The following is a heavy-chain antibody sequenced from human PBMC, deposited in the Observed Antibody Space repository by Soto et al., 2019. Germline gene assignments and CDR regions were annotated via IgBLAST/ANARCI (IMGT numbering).Heavy chain of an antibody. D-gene: IGHD6-6*01. CDR1: GFTFSSYS. Sequence: PGGSLRLSCAASGFTFSSYSMNWVRQAPGKGLEWVSSISSSSSYIYYADSVKGRFTISRDNAKNSLYLQMNSLRAEDTAVYYCARDTQNSSSSGCDYWGQGTLVTVSS. CDR3: ARDTQNSSSSGCDY. J-gene: IGHJ4*02. CDR2: ISSSSSYI. V-gene: IGHV3-21*01.